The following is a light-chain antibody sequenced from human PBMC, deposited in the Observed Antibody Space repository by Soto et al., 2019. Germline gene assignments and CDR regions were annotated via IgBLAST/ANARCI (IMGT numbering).Light chain of an antibody. CDR1: QSVSNTY. V-gene: IGKV3-20*01. CDR3: QHYGRSPGLFT. J-gene: IGKJ3*01. CDR2: DAS. Sequence: EMVLTQSPGTLSLSPGDRATLSCRASQSVSNTYLAWYQQKPGQAPRLLIYDASSRATGIPDRFSGSGSGTDFTLTISRLEPEDFAVYYCQHYGRSPGLFTFGPGTKVDIK.